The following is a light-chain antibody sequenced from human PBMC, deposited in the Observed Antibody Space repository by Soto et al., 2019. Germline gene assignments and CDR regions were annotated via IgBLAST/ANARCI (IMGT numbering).Light chain of an antibody. CDR3: CSYAGSSSSI. Sequence: QSALTQPASVSGSPGQSITISCSGTSSDVGTYNLVSWYQQYPGKAPRLMIYEVTQRPSGVSNRFSGSKSGNTASLTISGLQPEDEADYYCCSYAGSSSSIFGTGTKLTVL. CDR1: SSDVGTYNL. CDR2: EVT. V-gene: IGLV2-23*02. J-gene: IGLJ1*01.